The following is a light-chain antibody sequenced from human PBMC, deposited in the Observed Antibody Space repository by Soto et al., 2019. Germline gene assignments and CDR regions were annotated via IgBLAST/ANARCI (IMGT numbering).Light chain of an antibody. V-gene: IGKV3-20*01. J-gene: IGKJ1*01. CDR1: QSVGRNY. CDR2: AAS. CDR3: QQYGTSPWA. Sequence: ESVLTQFPGTLSLSPGERATLSCRASQSVGRNYVAWYQQKPGQAPRVIIYAASNRASGIPDRFSGSGSGSDFTLTISRLEPEDFAVYYCQQYGTSPWAFGQGTKAEIK.